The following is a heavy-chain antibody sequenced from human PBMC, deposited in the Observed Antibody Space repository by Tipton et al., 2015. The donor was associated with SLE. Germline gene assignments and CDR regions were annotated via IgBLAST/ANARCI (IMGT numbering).Heavy chain of an antibody. CDR1: GASISSYH. D-gene: IGHD2-2*01. CDR2: IYYSGST. J-gene: IGHJ6*03. Sequence: TLSLTCTVSGASISSYHWNWIRQPPGKGLEWIGYIYYSGSTNYNPSLKSRVTISVDTSKNQFSLKLSSVTAADTAVYYCARGGTRYCSSTSCFTGYYYYYMDVWGKGTTVTVSS. V-gene: IGHV4-59*01. CDR3: ARGGTRYCSSTSCFTGYYYYYMDV.